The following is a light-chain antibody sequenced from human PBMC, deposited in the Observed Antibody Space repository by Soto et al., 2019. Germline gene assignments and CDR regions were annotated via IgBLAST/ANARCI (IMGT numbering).Light chain of an antibody. CDR3: QQYNNWPPWT. CDR2: GAS. V-gene: IGKV3-15*01. CDR1: QSVNSN. J-gene: IGKJ1*01. Sequence: EIVMTQSPATLSVSPGERATLSCRASQSVNSNLAWYQQKPGQAPRLLINGASTRATDIPARFSGSGSGTEFTLTISSLQSEDFAVYYCQQYNNWPPWTFGQGTKVDI.